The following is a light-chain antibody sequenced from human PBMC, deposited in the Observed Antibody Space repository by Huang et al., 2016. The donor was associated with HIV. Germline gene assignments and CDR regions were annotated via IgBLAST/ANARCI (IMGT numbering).Light chain of an antibody. CDR2: AAS. J-gene: IGKJ3*01. Sequence: IRMTQSPSSLSAPTGDRVTITCRANQEINNFLAWYQQRPGSVPKLLIYAASTLQSGVPARFSGNGSGTDVTLTIGCLHSEDVATYYCQQYDIHPLTFGPGTRVDMK. CDR1: QEINNF. V-gene: IGKV1-8*01. CDR3: QQYDIHPLT.